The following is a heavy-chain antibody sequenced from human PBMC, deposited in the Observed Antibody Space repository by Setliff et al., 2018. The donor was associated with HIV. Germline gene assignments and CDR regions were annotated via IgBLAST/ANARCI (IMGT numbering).Heavy chain of an antibody. CDR3: ARHGHFYDSSSSDAFDI. J-gene: IGHJ3*02. CDR2: VSYSGST. V-gene: IGHV4-59*08. CDR1: GGSISTYY. D-gene: IGHD3-22*01. Sequence: TLSLTCNVSGGSISTYYWSWIRQPLGKGLEWLGYVSYSGSTNFNPSLESRLAMSVDMSKNHFSLKLRSVTAADTAVYYCARHGHFYDSSSSDAFDIWGHGTMVTVSS.